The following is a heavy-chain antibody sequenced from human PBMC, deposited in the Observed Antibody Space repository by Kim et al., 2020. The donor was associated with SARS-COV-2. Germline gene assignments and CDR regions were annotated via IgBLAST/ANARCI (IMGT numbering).Heavy chain of an antibody. J-gene: IGHJ4*02. D-gene: IGHD6-6*01. Sequence: GGSLRLSCAASGFTFSSYGMHWVRQAPGKGLEWVAVISYDGSNKYYADSVNGRFTISRDNSKNTLYLQMNSLRAEDTAVYYCAKDRYWYSSSPVVYWGQGTLVTVSS. CDR2: ISYDGSNK. CDR3: AKDRYWYSSSPVVY. V-gene: IGHV3-30*18. CDR1: GFTFSSYG.